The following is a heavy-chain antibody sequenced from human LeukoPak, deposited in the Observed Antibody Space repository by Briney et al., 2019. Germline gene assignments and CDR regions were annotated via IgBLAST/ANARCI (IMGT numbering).Heavy chain of an antibody. CDR2: IYYSGST. J-gene: IGHJ6*03. CDR1: GGSISSHY. D-gene: IGHD3-16*01. Sequence: SETLSLTCTVSGGSISSHYWSWIRQPPGKGLEWIGYIYYSGSTNYNPSLKSRVTISVDTSKNQFSLKLSSVTAADTAVYYCARTLRTWIYYYMDVWGKETTVTVSS. CDR3: ARTLRTWIYYYMDV. V-gene: IGHV4-59*11.